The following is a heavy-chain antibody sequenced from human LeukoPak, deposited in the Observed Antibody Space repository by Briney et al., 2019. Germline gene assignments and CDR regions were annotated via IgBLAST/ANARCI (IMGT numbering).Heavy chain of an antibody. CDR3: ARLHGQYGSGSYHLDY. Sequence: SVKVSCKASGGTFSSYAISWVRQAPGQGLEWMGGIIPIFGTANYAQKCQGRVTITADESTSTAYMELSSLRSEDTAVYYCARLHGQYGSGSYHLDYWGQGTLVTVSS. D-gene: IGHD3-10*01. CDR1: GGTFSSYA. V-gene: IGHV1-69*13. J-gene: IGHJ4*02. CDR2: IIPIFGTA.